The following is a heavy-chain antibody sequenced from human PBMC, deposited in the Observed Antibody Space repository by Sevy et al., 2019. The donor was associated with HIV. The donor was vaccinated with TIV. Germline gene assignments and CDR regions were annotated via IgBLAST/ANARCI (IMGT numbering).Heavy chain of an antibody. Sequence: GGSLRLSCAASGFTFRRYGMHWVRRAPGKGLEWVAGIWFDGTQKYYLESVKGRFSISRDNSKKMVYLQMNSLRAEDTAVYYCAKDLSEGDVISNFDSWGQGTLVTVSS. D-gene: IGHD2-21*01. CDR2: IWFDGTQK. CDR1: GFTFRRYG. V-gene: IGHV3-33*06. CDR3: AKDLSEGDVISNFDS. J-gene: IGHJ4*02.